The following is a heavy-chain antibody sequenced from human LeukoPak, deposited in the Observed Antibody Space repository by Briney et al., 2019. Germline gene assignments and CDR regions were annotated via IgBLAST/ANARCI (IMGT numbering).Heavy chain of an antibody. Sequence: PGGSLRLSCAASGFTFSSYAMSWVRQAPGKGLEWVSAISGSGGSTYYADSVKGRFTTSRDNSKNTLHLQMNSLRAEDTAVYDCAKQKSTMVRGGFDYWWQGTLLTVAS. D-gene: IGHD3-10*01. CDR2: ISGSGGST. V-gene: IGHV3-23*01. CDR1: GFTFSSYA. CDR3: AKQKSTMVRGGFDY. J-gene: IGHJ4*02.